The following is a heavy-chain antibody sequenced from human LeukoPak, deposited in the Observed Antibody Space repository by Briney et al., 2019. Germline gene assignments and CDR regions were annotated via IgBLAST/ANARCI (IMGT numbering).Heavy chain of an antibody. Sequence: ASVTVSCKASGYTSTNFDINGVRQAPGQGLEWMGWRNLNSGKTGFRQEFQGRVTMTTNTSISTAYMELSSLRSEDTAVYYCGRGYAMDVWGQGITVTVSS. J-gene: IGHJ6*02. V-gene: IGHV1-8*01. CDR2: RNLNSGKT. CDR3: GRGYAMDV. CDR1: GYTSTNFD.